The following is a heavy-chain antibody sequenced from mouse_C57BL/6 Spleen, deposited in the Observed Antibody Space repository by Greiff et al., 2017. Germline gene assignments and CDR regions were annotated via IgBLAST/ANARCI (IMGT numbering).Heavy chain of an antibody. CDR3: ARVRDGSSYIWYFDV. D-gene: IGHD1-1*01. J-gene: IGHJ1*03. CDR2: IYPGDGDT. CDR1: GYAFSSYW. Sequence: QVQLKESGAELVKPGASVKISCKASGYAFSSYWMNWVKQRPGKGLEWIGQIYPGDGDTNYNGKFKGKATLTADKSSSTAYMQLSSLTSEDSAVYFGARVRDGSSYIWYFDVWGTGTTVTVSS. V-gene: IGHV1-80*01.